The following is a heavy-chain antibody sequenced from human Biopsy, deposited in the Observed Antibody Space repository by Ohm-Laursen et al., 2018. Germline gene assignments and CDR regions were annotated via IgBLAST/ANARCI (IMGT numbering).Heavy chain of an antibody. V-gene: IGHV3-11*01. CDR2: ISGGGTI. J-gene: IGHJ6*02. CDR3: ARDTRWSPYSMDV. Sequence: GSLRLSCTASGFSFSDYHMRWIRQAPGRGLEWVSYISGGGTIYYGDSVKGRVTISRDNAKNSLYLQMHSLRAEDTAVYYCARDTRWSPYSMDVWGQETTVTVSS. D-gene: IGHD4-23*01. CDR1: GFSFSDYH.